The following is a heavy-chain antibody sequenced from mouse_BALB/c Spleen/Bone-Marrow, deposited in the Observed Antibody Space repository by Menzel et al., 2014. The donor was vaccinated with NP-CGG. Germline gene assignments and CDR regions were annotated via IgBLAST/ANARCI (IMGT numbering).Heavy chain of an antibody. Sequence: VQLQQSGAELVKPGASVKLSRTASGFNIXDTYMHWVKQRPEQGLEWIGRIDPANGNTKYDPKFQGKATITADTSSNTAYLQLSSLTSEDTAVYYCARSRDYGSSYYAMDYWGQGTSVTVSS. J-gene: IGHJ4*01. V-gene: IGHV14-3*02. D-gene: IGHD1-1*01. CDR1: GFNIXDTY. CDR2: IDPANGNT. CDR3: ARSRDYGSSYYAMDY.